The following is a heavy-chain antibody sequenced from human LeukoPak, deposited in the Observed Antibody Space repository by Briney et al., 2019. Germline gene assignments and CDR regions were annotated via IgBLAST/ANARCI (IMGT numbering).Heavy chain of an antibody. CDR3: ARSGQLWLSSHDY. CDR2: LSYDGSQK. D-gene: IGHD5-18*01. V-gene: IGHV3-30*03. J-gene: IGHJ4*02. CDR1: GFTFSNYG. Sequence: GGSLRLSCAASGFTFSNYGMHWVRQAPGKGLEWVAVLSYDGSQKYYADSVKGRFTISRDNSKNTLYVQMNSLRAEDTAVYYCARSGQLWLSSHDYWGQGTLVTVSS.